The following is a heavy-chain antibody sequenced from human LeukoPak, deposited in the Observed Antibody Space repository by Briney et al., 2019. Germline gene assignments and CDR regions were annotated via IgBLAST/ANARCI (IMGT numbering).Heavy chain of an antibody. J-gene: IGHJ6*02. CDR2: INHSGST. CDR3: ARNGPSPPRIYYYYGMDV. Sequence: SETLSLTCAVYGGSFSGYYWSWIRQPPGKGLEWIGEINHSGSTNYNPSLKSRVTISVDTSKNQFSLKLSSVTAADTAVYYCARNGPSPPRIYYYYGMDVWGQGTTVTVSS. D-gene: IGHD2-8*01. V-gene: IGHV4-34*01. CDR1: GGSFSGYY.